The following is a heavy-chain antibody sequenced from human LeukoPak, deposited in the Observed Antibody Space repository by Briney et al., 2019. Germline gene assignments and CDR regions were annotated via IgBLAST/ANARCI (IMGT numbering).Heavy chain of an antibody. CDR1: GGSISSYY. CDR2: IYYSGST. J-gene: IGHJ3*02. D-gene: IGHD3-10*01. CDR3: ARDRDRGGLWFGEMRGDAFDI. V-gene: IGHV4-39*07. Sequence: PSETLSLTCTVSGGSISSYYWGWIRQPPGKGLEWIGSIYYSGSTYYNPSLKSRVTISVDTSKNQFSLKLSSVTAADTAVYYCARDRDRGGLWFGEMRGDAFDIWGQGTMVTVSS.